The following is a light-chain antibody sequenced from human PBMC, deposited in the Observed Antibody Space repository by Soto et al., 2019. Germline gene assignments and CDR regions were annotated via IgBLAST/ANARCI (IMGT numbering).Light chain of an antibody. CDR2: DVS. CDR1: SSDVGGYNY. J-gene: IGLJ1*01. V-gene: IGLV2-14*01. CDR3: RSYTSSSTPYV. Sequence: QSALTQPASVSGSPGQSITISCTGTSSDVGGYNYVSWYQQHPGKAPKLKIYDVSNRPSGVSNRFSGSKSGNTASLTISGLQAEDEADYYCRSYTSSSTPYVFGTGTKLTVL.